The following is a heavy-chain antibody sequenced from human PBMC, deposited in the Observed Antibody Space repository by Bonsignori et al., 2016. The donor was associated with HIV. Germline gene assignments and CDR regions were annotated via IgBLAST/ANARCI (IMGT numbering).Heavy chain of an antibody. D-gene: IGHD4-11*01. CDR3: ARHSQDDYSDYI. Sequence: DVHLVQSEAAVKKPGESLKISCKGSGYTFTAYWIGWVRQMPGKGLEWMGIVYPHDGHTRFNPAFQGLVTMSVDSSINTAYLQWSSLQAADTATYYCARHSQDDYSDYIWGQGTAVIVSS. V-gene: IGHV5-51*01. CDR2: VYPHDGHT. J-gene: IGHJ4*02. CDR1: GYTFTAYW.